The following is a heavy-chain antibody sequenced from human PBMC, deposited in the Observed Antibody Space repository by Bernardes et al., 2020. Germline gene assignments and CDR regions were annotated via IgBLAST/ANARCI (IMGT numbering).Heavy chain of an antibody. CDR2: LSGSGNTT. CDR3: AKDDDRPLFGAPGFDS. V-gene: IGHV3-23*01. D-gene: IGHD3-3*01. Sequence: GGSLRLSCAASGFTFPKYDLRWVRQAPGKGLEWVSGLSGSGNTTSYADSVKGRFTISRDNSKNTLFLQMDSLRAEDTAVYYCAKDDDRPLFGAPGFDSWGQGTLVTVSS. J-gene: IGHJ4*02. CDR1: GFTFPKYD.